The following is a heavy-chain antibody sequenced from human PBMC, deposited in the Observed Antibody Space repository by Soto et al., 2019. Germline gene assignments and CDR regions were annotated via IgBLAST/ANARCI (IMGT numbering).Heavy chain of an antibody. J-gene: IGHJ4*02. CDR2: ISSSSSYI. V-gene: IGHV3-21*01. CDR3: ARDRVSSQWEPPFDY. D-gene: IGHD1-26*01. CDR1: GFTFSSYS. Sequence: EVQLVESGGGLVKPGGSLRLSCAASGFTFSSYSMNWVRQAPGKGLEWVSSISSSSSYIYYSDSVKGRFNISRDNAKNSLYLQMNSLRADDTAVYYCARDRVSSQWEPPFDYWGQGTMVTVSS.